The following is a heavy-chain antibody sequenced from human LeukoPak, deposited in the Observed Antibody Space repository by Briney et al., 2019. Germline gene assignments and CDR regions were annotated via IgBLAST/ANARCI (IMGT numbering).Heavy chain of an antibody. D-gene: IGHD3-16*01. J-gene: IGHJ4*02. CDR1: GGSFSGYY. CDR2: INNSGST. V-gene: IGHV4-34*01. Sequence: PSETLSLTCAVYGGSFSGYYGSWIRQPPGKGLEWSGEINNSGSTNYNPSRKRRVTISVDTSKNQFSLKLSSVTAADTAVYYCARRLGIQLDYWGQGTLVTVSS. CDR3: ARRLGIQLDY.